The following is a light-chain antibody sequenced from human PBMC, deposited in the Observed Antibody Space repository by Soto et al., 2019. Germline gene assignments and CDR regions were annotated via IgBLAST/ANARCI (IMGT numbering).Light chain of an antibody. CDR3: LLSYSGARLYV. CDR1: TGTDTSGHY. Sequence: QAVVTQEPSLTVSPGGTVTLTCGSSTGTDTSGHYPYWFQQKPGQAPRALIYDTSNKHSWTPARFSGSLLGGKAALTLSGAQPEDEAEYYCLLSYSGARLYVFGTGTKLTVL. CDR2: DTS. J-gene: IGLJ1*01. V-gene: IGLV7-46*01.